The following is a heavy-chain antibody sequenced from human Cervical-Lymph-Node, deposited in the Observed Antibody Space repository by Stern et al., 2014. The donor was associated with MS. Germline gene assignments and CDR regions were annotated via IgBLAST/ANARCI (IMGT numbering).Heavy chain of an antibody. V-gene: IGHV1-46*02. Sequence: QLVQSGSEAKKPGASVKVSCKASEYTHNNYLIHWVRQAPGKRPDWMGVINPSGATNYAQKVQDRVTMTTDASTSTFYMELSRLRSEDTAVYYCAVRYCSGGRCYSVPDVWGQGTTVIVSS. J-gene: IGHJ6*02. D-gene: IGHD2-15*01. CDR2: INPSGAT. CDR3: AVRYCSGGRCYSVPDV. CDR1: EYTHNNYL.